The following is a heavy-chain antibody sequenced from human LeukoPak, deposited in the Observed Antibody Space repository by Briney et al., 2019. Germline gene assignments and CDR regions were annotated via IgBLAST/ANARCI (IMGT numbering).Heavy chain of an antibody. V-gene: IGHV4-38-2*02. CDR1: GYSISSGYY. CDR2: IYHSGST. Sequence: SETLSLTCTVSGYSISSGYYWGWIRQPPGKGLEWIGSIYHSGSTYYNPSLKSRVTISVDTSKNQFSLKLSSVTAADTAVYYCASDTSGYLGDYYYYGMDVWGQGTTVTVSS. D-gene: IGHD3-22*01. J-gene: IGHJ6*02. CDR3: ASDTSGYLGDYYYYGMDV.